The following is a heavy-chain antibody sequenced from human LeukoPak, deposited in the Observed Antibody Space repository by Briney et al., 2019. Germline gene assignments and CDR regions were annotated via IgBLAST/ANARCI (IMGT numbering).Heavy chain of an antibody. CDR2: IIPIFGTA. V-gene: IGHV1-69*05. J-gene: IGHJ4*02. D-gene: IGHD3-22*01. Sequence: SVKVSCXASGGTFSSYAISWVRQAPGQGLEWMGSIIPIFGTANYAQKFQGRVTITTDESTSTAYMELSSLRSEDTAVYYCARAPYYYDSSGYYDYWGQGTLVTVSS. CDR3: ARAPYYYDSSGYYDY. CDR1: GGTFSSYA.